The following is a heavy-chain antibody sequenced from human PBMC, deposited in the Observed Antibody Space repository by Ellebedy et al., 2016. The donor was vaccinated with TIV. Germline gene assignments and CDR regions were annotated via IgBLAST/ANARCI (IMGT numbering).Heavy chain of an antibody. CDR2: IKLDGSET. CDR1: GFTFSNYW. J-gene: IGHJ4*02. CDR3: TRRRGSGSSDY. V-gene: IGHV3-7*01. Sequence: LSLTCAASGFTFSNYWMSWVRQAPGKGLEWVANIKLDGSETYYVDSVKDRFTISRDNAKNSLYLQINSLRVEDAAVYYCTRRRGSGSSDYWGQGTLVTVSS. D-gene: IGHD3-10*01.